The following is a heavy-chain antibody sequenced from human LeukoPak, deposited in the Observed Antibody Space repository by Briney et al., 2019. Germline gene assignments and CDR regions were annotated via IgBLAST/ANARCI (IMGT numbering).Heavy chain of an antibody. D-gene: IGHD4-17*01. V-gene: IGHV4-38-2*02. J-gene: IGHJ4*02. CDR3: ARASVMTTVTD. CDR1: GYSISSGYY. Sequence: SETLSLTCTVSGYSISSGYYWGWIRQPPGKGLEWIGSIYHSGSTYYNPSLKSRVTISVDTSKNQFSLKLSSVTAADTAVYYCARASVMTTVTDWGQGTLVTVSS. CDR2: IYHSGST.